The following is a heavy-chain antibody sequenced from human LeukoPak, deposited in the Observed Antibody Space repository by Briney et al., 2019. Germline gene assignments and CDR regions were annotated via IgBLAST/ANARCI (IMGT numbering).Heavy chain of an antibody. CDR3: ARDLVRMVRGAGFFDY. CDR2: ISAYNGNT. D-gene: IGHD3-10*01. J-gene: IGHJ4*02. CDR1: GYTFTSYG. Sequence: EASVKVSCKASGYTFTSYGISWVRQAPGQGLEWMGWISAYNGNTNYAQKLQGRVTMTTDTSTSTAYMELRSLRSDDTAVYYCARDLVRMVRGAGFFDYWGQGTLVTVSS. V-gene: IGHV1-18*01.